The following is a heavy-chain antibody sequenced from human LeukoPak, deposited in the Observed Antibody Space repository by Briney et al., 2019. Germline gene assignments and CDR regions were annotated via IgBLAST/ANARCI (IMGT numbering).Heavy chain of an antibody. D-gene: IGHD2-2*01. CDR3: VKDHCSSTGCYEFDY. CDR2: ISWNSGNI. V-gene: IGHV3-9*01. J-gene: IGHJ4*02. CDR1: GFTFDDYA. Sequence: GRSLRLSCAVSGFTFDDYAMHWDRQAPGKGLEWVSGISWNSGNIGYADSVKGRFTISRDNAKNSLYLQMNSLRAEDTALYYCVKDHCSSTGCYEFDYWGQGTLVTVSS.